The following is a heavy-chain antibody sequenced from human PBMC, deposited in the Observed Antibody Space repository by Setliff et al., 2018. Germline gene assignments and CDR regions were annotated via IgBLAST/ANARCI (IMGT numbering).Heavy chain of an antibody. CDR1: GGPISSGGYY. J-gene: IGHJ4*02. Sequence: PSETLSLTCTVSGGPISSGGYYWSWIRQHPGKGLEWIGRIHYRGTTYSNASLASRLTISVDTAKNQFSLKLTSVTAADTAVYYCARTGTYRYFDYWGQGALVTVSS. CDR2: IHYRGTT. CDR3: ARTGTYRYFDY. V-gene: IGHV4-39*01. D-gene: IGHD1-1*01.